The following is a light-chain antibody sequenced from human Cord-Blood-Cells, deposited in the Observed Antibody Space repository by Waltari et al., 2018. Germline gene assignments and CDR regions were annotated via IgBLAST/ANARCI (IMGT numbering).Light chain of an antibody. CDR1: SSDVGRYNL. V-gene: IGLV2-23*01. CDR3: CSYAGSSTFYV. CDR2: EGS. J-gene: IGLJ1*01. Sequence: QSALTQPASVSGSPGQSITISCTGTSSDVGRYNLVSWYQQHPGKAPKHMIYEGSKRPSGVSNRFSGSKSGNTASLTISGLLAEDEADYYCCSYAGSSTFYVFGTGTKVTVL.